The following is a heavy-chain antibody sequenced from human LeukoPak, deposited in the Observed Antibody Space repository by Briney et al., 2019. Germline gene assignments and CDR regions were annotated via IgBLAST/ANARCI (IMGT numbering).Heavy chain of an antibody. CDR1: GFAFSSYA. CDR3: ARSYYYEQYYFDY. D-gene: IGHD3-22*01. V-gene: IGHV7-4-1*02. Sequence: GGSLRLSCAASGFAFSSYAMHWVRQAPGQGLEWMGWINTNTGNPTYAQGFTGRFVFSLDTSVSTAYLQISSLKAEDTAVYYCARSYYYEQYYFDYWGQGTLVTVSS. J-gene: IGHJ4*02. CDR2: INTNTGNP.